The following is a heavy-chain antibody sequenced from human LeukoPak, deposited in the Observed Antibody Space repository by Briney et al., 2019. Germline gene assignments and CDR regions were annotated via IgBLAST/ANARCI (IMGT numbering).Heavy chain of an antibody. CDR2: ISYDGSNK. Sequence: GRSLRLSCAASGFTFSGYAMHWVRQAPGKGLEWVAVISYDGSNKYYADSVKGRFTISRDNSKNTLYLQMNSLRAEDTAVYYCARDRNYGMDVWGQGTTVTVSS. J-gene: IGHJ6*02. V-gene: IGHV3-30*04. CDR1: GFTFSGYA. CDR3: ARDRNYGMDV.